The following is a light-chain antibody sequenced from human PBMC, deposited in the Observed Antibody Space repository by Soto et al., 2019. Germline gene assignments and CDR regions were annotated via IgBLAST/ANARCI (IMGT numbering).Light chain of an antibody. Sequence: QSALTQPASVSGSPGQWITISCAGTNSDVGNYNLVSWYQHHPGNAPRLIIYAVSKRPSGISDRFSGSKSGSTASLTISGLQPEDEADYHCCSYAGNTTFIFGGGTKLTVL. J-gene: IGLJ2*01. CDR2: AVS. CDR1: NSDVGNYNL. CDR3: CSYAGNTTFI. V-gene: IGLV2-23*02.